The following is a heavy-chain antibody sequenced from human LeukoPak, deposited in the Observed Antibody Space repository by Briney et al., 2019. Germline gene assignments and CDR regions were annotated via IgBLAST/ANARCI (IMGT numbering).Heavy chain of an antibody. CDR2: FNAFNGKA. V-gene: IGHV1-18*01. Sequence: ASVSVSCKASGSTFTRYGISWGRQAAGQGVEGRGWFNAFNGKANHAQKLPRRVTKPTAKSTTTASLALRSLRSGDTAVYYCARALLNDCGYDYGDYEGNWFDPWGQGTLVSASS. CDR1: GSTFTRYG. CDR3: ARALLNDCGYDYGDYEGNWFDP. J-gene: IGHJ5*02. D-gene: IGHD4-17*01.